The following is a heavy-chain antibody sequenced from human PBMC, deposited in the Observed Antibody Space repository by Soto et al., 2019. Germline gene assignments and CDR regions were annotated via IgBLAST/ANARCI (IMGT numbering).Heavy chain of an antibody. J-gene: IGHJ4*02. CDR2: IIPILETT. CDR3: AREVVTETTLGYFDS. Sequence: GASVKVSCKASGGSFSSDAITWVRQAPGQGLEWMGGIIPILETTNYAHNFQGRLTLSADKSTATVYMELSSLRSEDTATYFCAREVVTETTLGYFDSWGQGTLVTVSS. D-gene: IGHD2-21*02. V-gene: IGHV1-69*06. CDR1: GGSFSSDA.